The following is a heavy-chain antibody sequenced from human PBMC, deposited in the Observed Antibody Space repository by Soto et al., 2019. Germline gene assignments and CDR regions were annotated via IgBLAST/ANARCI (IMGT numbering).Heavy chain of an antibody. CDR2: IWYDGSNN. CDR3: SRPNSSGWWDGMDV. Sequence: QVQLVESGGGVVQPGRSLRLSCAASGFTFSSYGLHWVRQAPGKGLEWVALIWYDGSNNYYADSVKGRFTISRDNSKNTRYLQMNSRRAEDTAVYYCSRPNSSGWWDGMDVWGQGTTVTVSS. V-gene: IGHV3-33*01. CDR1: GFTFSSYG. J-gene: IGHJ6*02. D-gene: IGHD6-19*01.